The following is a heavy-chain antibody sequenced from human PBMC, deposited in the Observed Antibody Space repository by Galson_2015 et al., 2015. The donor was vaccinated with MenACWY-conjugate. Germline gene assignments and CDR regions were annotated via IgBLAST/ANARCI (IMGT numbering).Heavy chain of an antibody. Sequence: SVKVSCKASGYNFITYLITWMRQAPGQGLECMGWISPYNGNTEYSQKFQGRVTMTTDTSTSTAYMELKSLRSDDTAVYYCAREANGCGSYLYFDSCGQSSLVNVSS. D-gene: IGHD3-16*02. V-gene: IGHV1-18*01. CDR3: AREANGCGSYLYFDS. CDR1: GYNFITYL. J-gene: IGHJ5*01. CDR2: ISPYNGNT.